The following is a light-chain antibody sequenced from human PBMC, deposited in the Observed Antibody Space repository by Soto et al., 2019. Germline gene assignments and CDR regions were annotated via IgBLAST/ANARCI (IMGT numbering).Light chain of an antibody. Sequence: DIQMTQSPSSLSLSLGDRVTITCRSSQGVSRYLDWYQQKPGRAPKLLISTASTLQSGVPSRFSGSGSGTDFTLTISRVQPEDSATYFCQQCFSPPITFGGGTKVDI. V-gene: IGKV1-39*01. J-gene: IGKJ4*01. CDR3: QQCFSPPIT. CDR2: TAS. CDR1: QGVSRY.